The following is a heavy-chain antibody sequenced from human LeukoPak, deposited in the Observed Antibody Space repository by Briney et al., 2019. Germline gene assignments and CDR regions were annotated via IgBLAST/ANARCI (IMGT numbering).Heavy chain of an antibody. CDR1: GFTFSDSY. CDR2: ISSSGSTI. Sequence: GGSLRLSCAASGFTFSDSYMSWVRQAPGKGLEWVSYISSSGSTIYYADSVKGRFTISRDNAKNSLYLQMNSLRAEDTAVYYCAREWGYGYLGLGYFDYWGQGTLVTVSS. D-gene: IGHD5-24*01. V-gene: IGHV3-11*04. CDR3: AREWGYGYLGLGYFDY. J-gene: IGHJ4*02.